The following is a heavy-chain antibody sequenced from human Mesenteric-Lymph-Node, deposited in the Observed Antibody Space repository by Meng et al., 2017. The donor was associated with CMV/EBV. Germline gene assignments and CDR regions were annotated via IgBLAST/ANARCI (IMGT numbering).Heavy chain of an antibody. J-gene: IGHJ5*02. Sequence: GFTFSPSAMGWGRQAPGKGLEWVSGISASGGGTYYADSVKGRFTISRDNSKNTLYIQMNSLRVEDTAVYYCAKKSQGSIAAAGPFDPWGQGILVTVSS. D-gene: IGHD6-13*01. CDR2: ISASGGGT. CDR1: GFTFSPSA. CDR3: AKKSQGSIAAAGPFDP. V-gene: IGHV3-23*01.